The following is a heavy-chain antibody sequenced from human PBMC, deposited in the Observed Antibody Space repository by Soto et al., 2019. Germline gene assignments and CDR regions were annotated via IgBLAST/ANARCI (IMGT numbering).Heavy chain of an antibody. CDR2: INHSGST. Sequence: SETLSLTCAVYGGSFSGYYWSWIRQPPGKGLEWIGEINHSGSTNYNPSLKSRVTISVDTSKNNFSLKLSSVTAADTAVYFCARGLTDYSNYVGPGGRFYYYLDVWGKGTTVTVSS. D-gene: IGHD4-4*01. CDR3: ARGLTDYSNYVGPGGRFYYYLDV. V-gene: IGHV4-34*01. CDR1: GGSFSGYY. J-gene: IGHJ6*03.